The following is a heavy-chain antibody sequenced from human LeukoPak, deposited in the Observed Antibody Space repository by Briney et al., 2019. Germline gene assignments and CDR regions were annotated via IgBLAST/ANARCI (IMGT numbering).Heavy chain of an antibody. Sequence: GATVKISCKVSGYTFTDYYMHWVQQAPGKGLEWMGLVDPEDGETIYAEKFQGRVTITADTSTDTAYMELSSLRSEDTAVYYCARRYDFWSGYYTGWFDPWGQGTLVTVSS. CDR1: GYTFTDYY. CDR2: VDPEDGET. J-gene: IGHJ5*02. V-gene: IGHV1-69-2*01. D-gene: IGHD3-3*01. CDR3: ARRYDFWSGYYTGWFDP.